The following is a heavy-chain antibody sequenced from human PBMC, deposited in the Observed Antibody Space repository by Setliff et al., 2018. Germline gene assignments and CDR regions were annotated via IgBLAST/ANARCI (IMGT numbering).Heavy chain of an antibody. CDR1: GGTFSSYG. J-gene: IGHJ3*02. CDR2: ISGYNGYT. V-gene: IGHV1-18*01. Sequence: ASVKVSCKASGGTFSSYGTSWVRQAPGQGLEWMGWISGYNGYTVYAQKLQGRVTLTTDTSTGTAYMEVRSLRSDDTAQYYCVRDRAAIVVGPPTAAFDIWGQGTMVTVSS. D-gene: IGHD2-2*01. CDR3: VRDRAAIVVGPPTAAFDI.